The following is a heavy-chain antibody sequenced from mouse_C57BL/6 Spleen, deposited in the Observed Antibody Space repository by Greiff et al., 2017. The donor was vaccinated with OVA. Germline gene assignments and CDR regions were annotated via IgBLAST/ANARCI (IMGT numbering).Heavy chain of an antibody. V-gene: IGHV2-2*01. D-gene: IGHD1-1*01. CDR2: IWSGGST. Sequence: QVQLKESGPGLVQPSQSLSITCTVSGFSLTSYGVHWVRQSPGKGLEWLGVIWSGGSTDYNAAFISRLSISKDNSKSQVFFKMNSLQADDTAIYYCARSPPITTVVATGYFDYWGQGTTLTVSS. CDR1: GFSLTSYG. J-gene: IGHJ2*01. CDR3: ARSPPITTVVATGYFDY.